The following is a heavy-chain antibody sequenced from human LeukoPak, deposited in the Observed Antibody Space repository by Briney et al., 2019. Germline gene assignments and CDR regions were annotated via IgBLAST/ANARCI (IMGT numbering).Heavy chain of an antibody. D-gene: IGHD3-10*01. V-gene: IGHV3-21*01. CDR2: ISSSSSYI. J-gene: IGHJ5*01. Sequence: SGGSLRLSCEASGFTFSSFSMNWVRPAPGEGLGWVSSISSSSSYIYYADSVKGRFTLSRDNAKNSLYLQMNSLRAEDTAVYYCARNNWFGEFENWFDSWGQGTLVTVSS. CDR1: GFTFSSFS. CDR3: ARNNWFGEFENWFDS.